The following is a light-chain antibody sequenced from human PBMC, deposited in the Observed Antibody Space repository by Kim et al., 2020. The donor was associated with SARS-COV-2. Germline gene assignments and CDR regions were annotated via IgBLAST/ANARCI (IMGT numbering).Light chain of an antibody. Sequence: EIVMTQSPLSLPVTPGEPASISCRSSQSLLHSNGNNYLAWYQQKPGQSPQVLIYLASSRASGVPDRFSGSGSGTEFTLKISRVEAEDVGVYYCMQALQTLGSFGQGTKVEIK. CDR2: LAS. V-gene: IGKV2-28*01. J-gene: IGKJ1*01. CDR1: QSLLHSNGNNY. CDR3: MQALQTLGS.